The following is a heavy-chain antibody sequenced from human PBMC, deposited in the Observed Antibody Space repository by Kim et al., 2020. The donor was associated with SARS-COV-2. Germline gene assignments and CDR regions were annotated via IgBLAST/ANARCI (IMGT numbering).Heavy chain of an antibody. V-gene: IGHV3-33*01. J-gene: IGHJ4*02. D-gene: IGHD2-2*01. CDR2: R. CDR3: ARSRLAHFDY. Sequence: RFYADALKGRFTVSRDNSKNALYLQMKSLRAEYTAVYYCARSRLAHFDYWGQGTLVTVSS.